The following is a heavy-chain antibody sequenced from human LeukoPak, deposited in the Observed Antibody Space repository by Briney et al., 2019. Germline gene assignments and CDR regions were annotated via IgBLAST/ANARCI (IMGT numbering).Heavy chain of an antibody. Sequence: GGSLRLSCAASGFTFSSYAMHWVRQAPGKGLEWVAVIPYDGSNKYYADSVEGRFTISRDNSKNTLYLQMNSLRAEDTAVYYCANDILTGYPVDYWGQGTLVTVSS. CDR1: GFTFSSYA. D-gene: IGHD3-9*01. CDR2: IPYDGSNK. V-gene: IGHV3-30*04. CDR3: ANDILTGYPVDY. J-gene: IGHJ4*02.